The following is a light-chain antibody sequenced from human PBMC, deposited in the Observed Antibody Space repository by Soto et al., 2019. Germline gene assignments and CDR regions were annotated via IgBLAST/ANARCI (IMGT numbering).Light chain of an antibody. CDR1: QTVLYSSNNRDY. Sequence: DIVMTQSPDSLAVSLGERATINCRSSQTVLYSSNNRDYLAWYQQKPGQPPKLLIYWASARESGVPDRFSGSGSGTDFTLTISSXQAEDVAVYYCHQYYDSPLTFGGGTKVDIK. CDR3: HQYYDSPLT. CDR2: WAS. J-gene: IGKJ4*01. V-gene: IGKV4-1*01.